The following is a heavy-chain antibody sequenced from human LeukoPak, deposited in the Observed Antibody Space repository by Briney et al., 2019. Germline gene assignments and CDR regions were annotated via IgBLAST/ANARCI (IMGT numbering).Heavy chain of an antibody. CDR1: GFTVSSNY. J-gene: IGHJ5*02. CDR3: ARGPGGYSYGS. CDR2: IYSGGST. V-gene: IGHV3-53*01. Sequence: HPGGSLRLSCAASGFTVSSNYMSWVRQAPGKGLEWVSVIYSGGSTYYADSVEGRFTISRDNSKNTLYLQMNSLRAGDTAVYYCARGPGGYSYGSWGQGTLVTVSS. D-gene: IGHD5-18*01.